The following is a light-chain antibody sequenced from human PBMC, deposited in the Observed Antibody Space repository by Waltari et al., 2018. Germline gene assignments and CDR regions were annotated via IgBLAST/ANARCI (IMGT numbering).Light chain of an antibody. J-gene: IGKJ1*01. CDR1: QSLLHSNGENY. V-gene: IGKV2-29*03. Sequence: VVMTQTPLSLSVTPGQPASISCKCSQSLLHSNGENYLYWFLQKPGQSPQYLIYEVSSLFSGVADKFSGSGSGTDFTLTIIRVEAEDVGVYYCIQGIRRPPTFGQGTKVEIK. CDR3: IQGIRRPPT. CDR2: EVS.